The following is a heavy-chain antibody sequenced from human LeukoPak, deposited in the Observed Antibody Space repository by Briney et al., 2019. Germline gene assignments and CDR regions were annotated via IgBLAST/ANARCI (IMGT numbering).Heavy chain of an antibody. CDR1: GFTFSNAW. J-gene: IGHJ4*02. Sequence: GGSLRLSCAASGFTFSNAWMSWVRQAPGKGLEWVGRIKSKTDGGTTDYAAPVKGRFTISRDDSKNTLYLQMNSLKTEDTAVYYCTTAPVLMVYALNGGIDYWGQGTLVTVSS. V-gene: IGHV3-15*01. D-gene: IGHD2-8*01. CDR2: IKSKTDGGTT. CDR3: TTAPVLMVYALNGGIDY.